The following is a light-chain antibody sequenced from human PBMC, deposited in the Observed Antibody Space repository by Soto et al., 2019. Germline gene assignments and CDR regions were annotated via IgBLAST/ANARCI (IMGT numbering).Light chain of an antibody. V-gene: IGKV1-5*03. J-gene: IGKJ1*01. Sequence: DIQMTQSPSTLSASVGDRVTITCRASQSISSWLAWYQQKPGKAPNLLIYKASSLESGVPSRFSGSGSGTEFTLTISSLQPDDCATYYCQQYNSYSWTFGQGTKVEIK. CDR2: KAS. CDR3: QQYNSYSWT. CDR1: QSISSW.